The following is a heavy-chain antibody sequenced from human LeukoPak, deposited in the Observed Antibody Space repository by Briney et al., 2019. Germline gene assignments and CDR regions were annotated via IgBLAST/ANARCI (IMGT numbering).Heavy chain of an antibody. Sequence: GGSLRLSCAASGFTFSNYGIHWVRQAPGKGLEWVAFIQYDGNNKYYADSVKGRFTISRDNSKNTLYLQMNSLRAEDTAVYYCAELGITMIGGVWGKGTTVTISS. J-gene: IGHJ6*04. D-gene: IGHD3-10*02. CDR2: IQYDGNNK. CDR1: GFTFSNYG. CDR3: AELGITMIGGV. V-gene: IGHV3-30*02.